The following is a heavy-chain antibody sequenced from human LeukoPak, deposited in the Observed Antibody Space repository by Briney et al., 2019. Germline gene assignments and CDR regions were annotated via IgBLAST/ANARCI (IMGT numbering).Heavy chain of an antibody. CDR1: GFTFSSYS. CDR3: ARGDGPIVVVTAIQDAFDI. Sequence: QSGGSLRLSCAASGFTFSSYSMNWVRQAPGKGPEWVSYISSSSSTVYYADSVKGRFTISRDNAKNSLYLQMNSLRAEDTAVYYCARGDGPIVVVTAIQDAFDIWGQGTMVTVSS. J-gene: IGHJ3*02. V-gene: IGHV3-48*04. CDR2: ISSSSSTV. D-gene: IGHD2-21*02.